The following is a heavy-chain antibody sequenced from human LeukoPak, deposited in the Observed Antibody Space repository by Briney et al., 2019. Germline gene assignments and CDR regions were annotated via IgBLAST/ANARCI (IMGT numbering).Heavy chain of an antibody. CDR2: ITASGGST. CDR1: GFTFSNSA. J-gene: IGHJ6*02. CDR3: AKESDSSGWYYYGMDV. D-gene: IGHD6-19*01. Sequence: GESLRLSCAASGFTFSNSAMSWVRQAPGKGLEWVSTITASGGSTYSADSVKGRFTFSRDNSKNTLFLQMNSLRAEDTAVYYCAKESDSSGWYYYGMDVWGQGTTVTVSS. V-gene: IGHV3-23*01.